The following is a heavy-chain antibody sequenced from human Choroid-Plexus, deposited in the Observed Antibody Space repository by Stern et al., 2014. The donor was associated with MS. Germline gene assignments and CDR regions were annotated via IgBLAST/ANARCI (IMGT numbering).Heavy chain of an antibody. CDR1: GYIFTGYY. Sequence: VQLVQAGAEVKKPGASVTGACKTSGYIFTGYYIPWVRPAPGQGVHGMAWINPNHGGTTYAQKFQGRVTMSRDTSISTAYVELSSLTSDDTAVYYCARDQRGITIFGVVTDYYYLGMDVWGQGTTVTVSS. V-gene: IGHV1-2*02. CDR2: INPNHGGT. D-gene: IGHD3-3*01. J-gene: IGHJ6*02. CDR3: ARDQRGITIFGVVTDYYYLGMDV.